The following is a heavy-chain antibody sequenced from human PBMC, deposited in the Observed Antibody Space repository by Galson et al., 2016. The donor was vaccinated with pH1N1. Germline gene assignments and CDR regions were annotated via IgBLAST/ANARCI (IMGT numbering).Heavy chain of an antibody. Sequence: SCKASGGTFGSYGINWVRQVPGQGLEWMGGIIPIFDTAKYAQNFQGRVTITADESTTTAYMELSSLRSEDTAVYFCAREDYYDTDLSDWYVDLWGRGTLLTVSA. V-gene: IGHV1-69*01. J-gene: IGHJ2*01. CDR2: IIPIFDTA. D-gene: IGHD3-22*01. CDR3: AREDYYDTDLSDWYVDL. CDR1: GGTFGSYG.